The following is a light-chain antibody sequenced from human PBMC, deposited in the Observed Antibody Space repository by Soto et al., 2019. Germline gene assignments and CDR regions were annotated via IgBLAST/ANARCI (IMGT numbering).Light chain of an antibody. CDR2: DAS. J-gene: IGKJ4*01. V-gene: IGKV3-11*01. Sequence: IVLTQSPATLSLSPGERATLSCRASQSINRHLAWYRQKPGQAPWLLIYDASNRATGIPARFSGSGSGTDFTLTISSLEPEDFGVYYCQQRSNWPPVTFGGGTKVDIK. CDR1: QSINRH. CDR3: QQRSNWPPVT.